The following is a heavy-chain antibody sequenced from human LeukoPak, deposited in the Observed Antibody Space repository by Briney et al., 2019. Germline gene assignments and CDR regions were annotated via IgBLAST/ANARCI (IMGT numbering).Heavy chain of an antibody. D-gene: IGHD6-19*01. CDR1: AYTLTSYG. J-gene: IGHJ4*02. CDR2: ISAYNGNT. CDR3: ARASESGWREFDY. Sequence: GASVKVSCKASAYTLTSYGISWVRQAPGQGLEWMGWISAYNGNTNYAQKFQGRVTMTTDTSTSTAYMELRSLRSDDTAVYYCARASESGWREFDYWGQGTLVTVSS. V-gene: IGHV1-18*01.